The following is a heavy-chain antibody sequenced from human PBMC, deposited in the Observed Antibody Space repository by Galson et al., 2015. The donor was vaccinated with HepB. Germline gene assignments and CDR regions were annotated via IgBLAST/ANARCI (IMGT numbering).Heavy chain of an antibody. J-gene: IGHJ4*02. Sequence: SVKVSCKASAFSNYGISWVRQAPGQGLEWMGGIIPIVDISNYAQKFQGRVTISADKSTSTAYMELSSLRSEDTAVYYCARAEGYSRSSAYFDSWGRGTLATVSS. CDR2: IIPIVDIS. V-gene: IGHV1-69*10. CDR3: ARAEGYSRSSAYFDS. CDR1: AFSNYG. D-gene: IGHD6-6*01.